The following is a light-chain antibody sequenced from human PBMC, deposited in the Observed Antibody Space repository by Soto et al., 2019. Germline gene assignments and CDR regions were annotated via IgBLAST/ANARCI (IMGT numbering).Light chain of an antibody. CDR2: AAS. V-gene: IGKV1-27*01. Sequence: DIKMTQSPSSLSASVGYRVASTCRASQGISKYVAWYQQKAGKVPKVLIVAASTLQAGVPSRFSGSGSGTEFTLTISGLQPEDVATYYCQKYNSDPRTFGQGTKVDIK. J-gene: IGKJ1*01. CDR1: QGISKY. CDR3: QKYNSDPRT.